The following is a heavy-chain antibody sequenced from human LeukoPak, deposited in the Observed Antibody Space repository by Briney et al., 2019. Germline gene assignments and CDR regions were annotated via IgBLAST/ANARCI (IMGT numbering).Heavy chain of an antibody. V-gene: IGHV4-39*01. D-gene: IGHD6-13*01. CDR2: ISYTGSA. J-gene: IGHJ3*01. Sequence: PSETLSLTCTVSDDSISSISYYWGWIRQPPGMGLEWIGSISYTGSAYYNPSLKSRVTISVDTSKNQFSLKLSSVTAADSAVYYCARLFSSSWYRGAFDLWGQGTMVTVSS. CDR3: ARLFSSSWYRGAFDL. CDR1: DDSISSISYY.